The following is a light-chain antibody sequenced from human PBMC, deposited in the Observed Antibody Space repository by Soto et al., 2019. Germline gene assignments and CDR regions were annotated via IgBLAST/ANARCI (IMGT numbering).Light chain of an antibody. Sequence: DIVMTQSPLSLPVTPGEPASISCRSSQSLLHSNGYNYLDWYLQKSGKAPERLIYGASRLQSGVPSRFSGSGSGTEFTLTISGLQPEDFATYYCLQHNSYPRTFGQGTKVDNK. J-gene: IGKJ1*01. V-gene: IGKV2-28*01. CDR3: LQHNSYPRT. CDR1: QSLLHSNGYNY. CDR2: GAS.